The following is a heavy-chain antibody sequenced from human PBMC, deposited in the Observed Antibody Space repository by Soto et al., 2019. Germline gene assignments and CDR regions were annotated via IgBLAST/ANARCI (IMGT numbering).Heavy chain of an antibody. Sequence: PGGSLRLSCAASGFTFSSYAMHWVRQAPGKGLEWVAVISYDGSNKYYADSVKGRFTISRDNSKNTLYLQMNSLRAEDTAVYYCARDLVDTAMVDYYYYGMDVWGQGTTVTVSS. CDR2: ISYDGSNK. D-gene: IGHD5-18*01. J-gene: IGHJ6*02. CDR1: GFTFSSYA. V-gene: IGHV3-30-3*01. CDR3: ARDLVDTAMVDYYYYGMDV.